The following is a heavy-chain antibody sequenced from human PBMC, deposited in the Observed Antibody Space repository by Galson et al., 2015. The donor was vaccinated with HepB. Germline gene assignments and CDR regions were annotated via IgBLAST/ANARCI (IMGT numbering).Heavy chain of an antibody. D-gene: IGHD2-8*01. CDR3: AKDRGYCTNGVCYLGDY. Sequence: SLRLSCAASGFTFSIYAMSWVRQAPGKGLEWVSAISGSGGNTYYADSVKGRFTTSRDNSKNTLYLQMNSLRAEDTAVYYCAKDRGYCTNGVCYLGDYWGQGTLVTVFS. J-gene: IGHJ4*02. CDR2: ISGSGGNT. V-gene: IGHV3-23*01. CDR1: GFTFSIYA.